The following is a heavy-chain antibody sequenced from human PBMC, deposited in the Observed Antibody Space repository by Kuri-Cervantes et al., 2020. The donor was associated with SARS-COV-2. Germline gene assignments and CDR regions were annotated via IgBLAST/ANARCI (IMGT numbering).Heavy chain of an antibody. Sequence: SVKVSCKPSGGTFSSYAISWVRQAPGQGLEWMGGIIPIFGTANYAQRFQGRVTITADEPTRTVYMELSSLRSEDTAVFYCALGYWGSGYPRYYYYMDVWGKGTTVTVS. CDR2: IIPIFGTA. J-gene: IGHJ6*03. CDR1: GGTFSSYA. V-gene: IGHV1-69*13. D-gene: IGHD3-22*01. CDR3: ALGYWGSGYPRYYYYMDV.